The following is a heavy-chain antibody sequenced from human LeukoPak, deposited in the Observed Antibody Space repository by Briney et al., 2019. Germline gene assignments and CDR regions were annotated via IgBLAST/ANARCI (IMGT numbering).Heavy chain of an antibody. D-gene: IGHD1-26*01. V-gene: IGHV1-18*01. Sequence: ASVKVSCKTSGYTYTSFGISWVRQAPGQGLEWMGWISGYNGNTNYAQRFQGRVTMTTDTSTTTAYMELRSLRSDDTAVYYCVRPRHSGSYDYWGQGTLVTVSS. J-gene: IGHJ4*02. CDR1: GYTYTSFG. CDR3: VRPRHSGSYDY. CDR2: ISGYNGNT.